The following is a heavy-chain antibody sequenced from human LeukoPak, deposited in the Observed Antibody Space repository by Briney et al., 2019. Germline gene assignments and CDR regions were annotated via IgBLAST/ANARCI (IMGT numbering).Heavy chain of an antibody. CDR2: IYNSGNT. Sequence: SETLSLTCTVSGDSISSYSWSWIRQPPGRGLEWIGDIYNSGNTNYNPSLKSRVTMSVSTSKNQFSLSLSSVAAADTAVYYCARQTRYNYGPAFDFWGQGALVTVSS. J-gene: IGHJ4*02. CDR1: GDSISSYS. CDR3: ARQTRYNYGPAFDF. D-gene: IGHD5-18*01. V-gene: IGHV4-59*08.